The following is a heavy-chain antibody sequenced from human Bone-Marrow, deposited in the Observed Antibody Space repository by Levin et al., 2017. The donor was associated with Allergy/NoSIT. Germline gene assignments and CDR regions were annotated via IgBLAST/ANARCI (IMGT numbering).Heavy chain of an antibody. J-gene: IGHJ4*02. V-gene: IGHV4-31*03. D-gene: IGHD3-9*01. CDR2: LYYSGET. CDR3: VRAQTGYVSPFDF. CDR1: GGSTRLGGYY. Sequence: SETLSLTCSVSGGSTRLGGYYWGWIRQHPVMGLEWLGYLYYSGETFYNPSVESRLVISHDTSENQFSLKLTSLTAADTALYYCVRAQTGYVSPFDFWGPGTLVTVSS.